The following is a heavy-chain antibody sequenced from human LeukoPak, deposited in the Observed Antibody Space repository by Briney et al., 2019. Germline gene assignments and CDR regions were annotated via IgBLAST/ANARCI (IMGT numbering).Heavy chain of an antibody. D-gene: IGHD2-2*01. Sequence: SETLSLTCTVSGGSISSSSYYWGWIRQPPGKGLEWIVSIYYSGSTFYNPSLKSRVTISVDTSKNQFSLRLTSVTAAHTAVYYCARHDIVLVPAGYYFYYGMDVWGQGTTVTVS. J-gene: IGHJ6*02. V-gene: IGHV4-39*01. CDR1: GGSISSSSYY. CDR2: IYYSGST. CDR3: ARHDIVLVPAGYYFYYGMDV.